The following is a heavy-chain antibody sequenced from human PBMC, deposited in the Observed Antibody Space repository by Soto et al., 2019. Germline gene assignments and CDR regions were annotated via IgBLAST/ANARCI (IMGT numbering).Heavy chain of an antibody. D-gene: IGHD6-13*01. CDR1: GGFFSGYF. V-gene: IGHV4-34*01. J-gene: IGHJ5*02. CDR3: ARHQSHSSSYVDP. Sequence: SETLSLTCAVYGGFFSGYFWSWIRQPPGKGLEWIGEINLNGITNFNPSLKSRVTISLDTSKKQISLKLSSVTAADTAVYYCARHQSHSSSYVDPWGQGTLVTVSS. CDR2: INLNGIT.